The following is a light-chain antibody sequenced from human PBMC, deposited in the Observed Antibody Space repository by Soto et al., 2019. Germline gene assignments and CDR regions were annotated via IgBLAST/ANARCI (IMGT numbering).Light chain of an antibody. CDR3: QQYNSYSRT. J-gene: IGKJ1*01. Sequence: DIQMTQSPSTLSASVGDRVTITCRASQSISSWLAWYQQKPGKAPKLLIYKASSLESGVPSRFSGSGSGTYFALTISSLQPDDFATYYCQQYNSYSRTFGQGTKVEIK. CDR1: QSISSW. V-gene: IGKV1-5*03. CDR2: KAS.